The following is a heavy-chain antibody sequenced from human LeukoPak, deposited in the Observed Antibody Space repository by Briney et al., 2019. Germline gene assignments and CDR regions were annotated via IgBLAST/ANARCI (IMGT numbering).Heavy chain of an antibody. CDR3: ARGSGSYDY. V-gene: IGHV3-9*01. D-gene: IGHD3-10*01. Sequence: SLRLSCAASGFTFDDYAMHWVRQAPGKGLEWVSGISWNSGSIGYADSVKGRFTISRDNAKNSLYLQMNSLRVEDTAVYYCARGSGSYDYWGQGALVTVSS. CDR1: GFTFDDYA. J-gene: IGHJ4*02. CDR2: ISWNSGSI.